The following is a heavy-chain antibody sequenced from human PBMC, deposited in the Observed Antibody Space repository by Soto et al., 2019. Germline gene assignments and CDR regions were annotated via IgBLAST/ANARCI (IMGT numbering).Heavy chain of an antibody. CDR3: ARGPRIAKLCNPPRFDY. CDR2: IYYSGST. V-gene: IGHV4-31*03. D-gene: IGHD1-26*01. J-gene: IGHJ4*02. CDR1: GGSISSGGYY. Sequence: PSETLSLTCTVSGGSISSGGYYWSWIRQHPGKGLEWIGYIYYSGSTYYNPSLKSRVTISVDTSKNQFSLKLSSVTAADTAVYYCARGPRIAKLCNPPRFDYWGQGTLVTVSS.